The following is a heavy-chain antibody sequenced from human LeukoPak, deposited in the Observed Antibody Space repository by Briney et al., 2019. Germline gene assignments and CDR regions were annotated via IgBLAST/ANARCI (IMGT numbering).Heavy chain of an antibody. J-gene: IGHJ4*02. CDR3: AREVLDFDY. Sequence: SETLSLTCAVSGYSISSGYYWGWIRQPPGKGLEWIGSIYHSGSTYYNPSLKSRVTISVDTSKNQFSLKLSSVTAADTAVYYCAREVLDFDYWGRGTLVTVSS. D-gene: IGHD2-2*03. CDR1: GYSISSGYY. V-gene: IGHV4-38-2*02. CDR2: IYHSGST.